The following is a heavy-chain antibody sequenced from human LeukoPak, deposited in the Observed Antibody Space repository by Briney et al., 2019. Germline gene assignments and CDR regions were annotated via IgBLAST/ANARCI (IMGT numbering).Heavy chain of an antibody. D-gene: IGHD1-26*01. Sequence: PGGSLRLSCAASGFTFSSYWMHWVRQAPGKGLVWVSHIDSDGSSTSYADSVKGRFTISRDNAKNTLYLQMNSLRAEDTAVYYCARVYSGSYYLGYWGQGTLVTVSS. CDR1: GFTFSSYW. CDR3: ARVYSGSYYLGY. V-gene: IGHV3-74*01. CDR2: IDSDGSST. J-gene: IGHJ4*02.